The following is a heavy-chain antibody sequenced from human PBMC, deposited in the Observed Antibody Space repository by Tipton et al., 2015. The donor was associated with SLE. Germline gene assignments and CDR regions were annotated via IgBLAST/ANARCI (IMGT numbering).Heavy chain of an antibody. J-gene: IGHJ1*01. V-gene: IGHV4-31*03. CDR3: ARDHSSSPAYFQH. D-gene: IGHD6-6*01. Sequence: TLSLTCTVSGGSISSGGYYWSWIRQHPGKGLEWIGYIYYSGSTYYNPSLKSRVTISVDTSKNQFSLKLSSVTAADTAVYYCARDHSSSPAYFQHWGQGTLVPVSS. CDR1: GGSISSGGYY. CDR2: IYYSGST.